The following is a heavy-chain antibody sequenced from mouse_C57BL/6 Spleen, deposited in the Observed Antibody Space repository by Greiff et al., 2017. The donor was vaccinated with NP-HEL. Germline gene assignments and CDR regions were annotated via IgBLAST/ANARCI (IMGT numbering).Heavy chain of an antibody. CDR1: GYSITSGYY. CDR3: ARGLTTVVAFDY. V-gene: IGHV3-6*01. CDR2: ISYDGSN. D-gene: IGHD1-1*01. J-gene: IGHJ2*01. Sequence: VQLKESGPGLVKPSQSLSLPCSVTGYSITSGYYWNWIRRFPGNNLEWMGYISYDGSNNYNPSLQNRISITRDTSKNQFFLKLNSVTTEDTATYYCARGLTTVVAFDYWGQGTTLTVSS.